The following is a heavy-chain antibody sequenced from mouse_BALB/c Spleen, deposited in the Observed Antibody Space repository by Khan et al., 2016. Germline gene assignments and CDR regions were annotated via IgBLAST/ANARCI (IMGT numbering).Heavy chain of an antibody. CDR1: GYAFTAFT. CDR2: ITPYNGDI. D-gene: IGHD1-1*01. V-gene: IGHV1-18*01. Sequence: VRLQQSGPELVKPGASMKISCRASGYAFTAFTMNWVKQSHGKNLEWIGLITPYNGDISYSQKFKGKATLTVDKSSSTVYMELLSLTSEDSAVDYCARRLLRTDYGMDYWGQGTSVTVSS. J-gene: IGHJ4*01. CDR3: ARRLLRTDYGMDY.